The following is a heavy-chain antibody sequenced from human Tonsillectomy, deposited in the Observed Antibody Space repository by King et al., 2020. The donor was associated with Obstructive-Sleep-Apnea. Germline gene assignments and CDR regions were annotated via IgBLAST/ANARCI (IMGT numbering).Heavy chain of an antibody. CDR3: ARGRYYGSGTYYPPDY. D-gene: IGHD3-10*01. CDR1: GSFSAYY. Sequence: VQLQQWGAGLLKPSETLSLTCAVYGSFSAYYWTWIRQPPGKGLEWIGEINHTGSTNYNPSLKSRVTISVDTSENQFSLKLTSVTAADTAMYYCARGRYYGSGTYYPPDYWGQGTLVTVSS. V-gene: IGHV4-34*01. J-gene: IGHJ4*02. CDR2: INHTGST.